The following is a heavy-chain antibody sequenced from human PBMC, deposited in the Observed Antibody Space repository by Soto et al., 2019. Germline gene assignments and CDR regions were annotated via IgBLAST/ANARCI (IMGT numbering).Heavy chain of an antibody. J-gene: IGHJ5*02. CDR3: TRYYYDSSGYLPNWFDP. CDR2: IRSKAYGGTT. CDR1: GFTFGDYA. D-gene: IGHD3-22*01. V-gene: IGHV3-49*03. Sequence: GGSLRLSCTASGFTFGDYAMSWFRQAPGKGLEWVGFIRSKAYGGTTEYAASVKGRFTISRDDSKNIAYLQMNSLKTEDTAVYYCTRYYYDSSGYLPNWFDPWGQGTLVTVSS.